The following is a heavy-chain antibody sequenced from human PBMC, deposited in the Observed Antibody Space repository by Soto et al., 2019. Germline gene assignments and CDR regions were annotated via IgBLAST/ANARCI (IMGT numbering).Heavy chain of an antibody. D-gene: IGHD3-10*01. V-gene: IGHV4-31*03. CDR1: GGSISSGGYY. CDR3: ARGVTMVRGVIYSYYYYYGMDV. CDR2: IYYSGST. Sequence: KTSETPSLTCTVSGGSISSGGYYWSWIRQHPGKGLEWIGYIYYSGSTYYNPSLKSRVTISVDTSKNQFSLKLSSVTAADTAVYYCARGVTMVRGVIYSYYYYYGMDVWGQGATVTVSS. J-gene: IGHJ6*02.